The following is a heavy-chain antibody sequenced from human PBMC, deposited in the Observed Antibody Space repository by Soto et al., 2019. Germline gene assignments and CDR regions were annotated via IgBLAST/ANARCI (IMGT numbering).Heavy chain of an antibody. J-gene: IGHJ6*02. Sequence: GESLKISCKGSGYSFTSYWISWVRQMPGKGLEWMGRIDPSDSYTNYSPSFQGHVTVSADKSISTAYLQWSSLKASGTAMYYCASSIAARSNYYYGMDVWGQGTTVTVSS. CDR3: ASSIAARSNYYYGMDV. CDR1: GYSFTSYW. D-gene: IGHD6-6*01. CDR2: IDPSDSYT. V-gene: IGHV5-10-1*01.